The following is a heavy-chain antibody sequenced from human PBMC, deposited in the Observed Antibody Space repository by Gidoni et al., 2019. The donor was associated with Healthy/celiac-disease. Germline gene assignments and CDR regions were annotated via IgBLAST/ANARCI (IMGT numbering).Heavy chain of an antibody. CDR1: GFTFDAYA. J-gene: IGHJ4*02. V-gene: IGHV3-9*01. CDR2: ISWNSGSI. Sequence: EVQLVESGGGLVQPGRSLRLSCAASGFTFDAYAMHWVRQAPGKGLEWVSGISWNSGSIGYADSVKGRFTISRDNAKNSLYLQMNSLRAEDTALYYCATLEHTAADYWGQGTLVTVSS. D-gene: IGHD1-1*01. CDR3: ATLEHTAADY.